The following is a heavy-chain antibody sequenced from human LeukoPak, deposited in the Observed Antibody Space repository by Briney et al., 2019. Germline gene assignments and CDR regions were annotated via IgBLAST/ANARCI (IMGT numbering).Heavy chain of an antibody. CDR1: GFTFSSYA. J-gene: IGHJ6*02. V-gene: IGHV3-30-3*01. D-gene: IGHD3-10*01. CDR2: ISYDGSNK. CDR3: AREKTPYYYGSGSYYYYYYGMDV. Sequence: PGRSLRLSCAASGFTFSSYAMHWVRQAPGKGLEWVAVISYDGSNKYYADSVKGRFTISRDNSKNTLYLQMNSLRAEDTAVYYCAREKTPYYYGSGSYYYYYYGMDVWGQGTTVTVSS.